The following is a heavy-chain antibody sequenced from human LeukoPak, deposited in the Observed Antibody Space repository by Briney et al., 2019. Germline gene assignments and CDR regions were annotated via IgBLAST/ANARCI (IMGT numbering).Heavy chain of an antibody. CDR1: GGSISSYY. J-gene: IGHJ6*03. Sequence: SETLSLTCAVSGGSISSYYWSWIRQPAGKGLEWIGRIYSSGSTNYNPSLKSRVTMSVVTSKNQFSLKLSSVTAADTAVYYCARDFTESGSSLVYYYYYYMDVWGKGTTVTVSS. V-gene: IGHV4-4*07. D-gene: IGHD1-26*01. CDR3: ARDFTESGSSLVYYYYYYMDV. CDR2: IYSSGST.